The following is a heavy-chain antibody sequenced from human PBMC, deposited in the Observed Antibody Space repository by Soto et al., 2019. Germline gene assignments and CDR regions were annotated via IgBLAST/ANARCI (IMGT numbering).Heavy chain of an antibody. J-gene: IGHJ6*02. CDR1: GYSFTSYW. CDR3: ARREGYSYGSFYGMDV. Sequence: GESLKISCKGSGYSFTSYWIGWVRQMPGKGLEWMGISYPGDSDTRYSPSFQGQVTISADKSISTAYLQWSSLKASDTAMYYCARREGYSYGSFYGMDVWGQGTTVTVS. CDR2: SYPGDSDT. V-gene: IGHV5-51*01. D-gene: IGHD5-18*01.